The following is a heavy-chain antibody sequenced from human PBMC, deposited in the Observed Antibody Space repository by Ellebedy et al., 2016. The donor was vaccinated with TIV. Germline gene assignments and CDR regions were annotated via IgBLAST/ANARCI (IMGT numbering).Heavy chain of an antibody. CDR1: GGSISNYY. CDR2: IYYSGST. CDR3: ARAGGYCSGGSCYRPSYFDY. Sequence: SETLSLXXTVSGGSISNYYWSWIRQPPGKGLEWIGYIYYSGSTNYNPSLKSRVTISVDTSKNQFSLKLSSVTAADTAVYYCARAGGYCSGGSCYRPSYFDYWGQGTLVTVSS. D-gene: IGHD2-15*01. V-gene: IGHV4-59*12. J-gene: IGHJ4*02.